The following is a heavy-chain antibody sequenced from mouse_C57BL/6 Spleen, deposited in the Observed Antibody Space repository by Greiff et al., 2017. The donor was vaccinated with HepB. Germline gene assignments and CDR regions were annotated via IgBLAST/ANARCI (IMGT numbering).Heavy chain of an antibody. Sequence: EVQGVESGGGVVQPKGSLKLSCAASGFTFNTYAMHWVRQAPGKGLEWVARIRSKSSNYATYYADSVKDRFTISRDDSQSMLYLQMNNLKTEDTAMYYCVRGYGYVPYYYAMDYWGQGTSVTVSS. J-gene: IGHJ4*01. CDR3: VRGYGYVPYYYAMDY. D-gene: IGHD2-2*01. V-gene: IGHV10-3*01. CDR1: GFTFNTYA. CDR2: IRSKSSNYAT.